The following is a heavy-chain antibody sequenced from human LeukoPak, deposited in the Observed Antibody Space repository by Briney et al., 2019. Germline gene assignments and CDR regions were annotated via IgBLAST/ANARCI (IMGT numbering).Heavy chain of an antibody. V-gene: IGHV1-46*01. CDR2: INPSGGST. CDR3: ARDYGVANYYFDY. D-gene: IGHD4-17*01. CDR1: GYTFTNYH. Sequence: GASVKVSCKASGYTFTNYHMHWVRQAPGQGLEWKGIINPSGGSTSYAQKFQGRVTMTRDTSTSTVYMELSSLRSEDTAVYYCARDYGVANYYFDYWGQGTLVTVSS. J-gene: IGHJ4*02.